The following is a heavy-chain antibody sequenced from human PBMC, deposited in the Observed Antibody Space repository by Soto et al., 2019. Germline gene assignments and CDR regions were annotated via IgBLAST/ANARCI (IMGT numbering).Heavy chain of an antibody. CDR1: GGSISSYY. J-gene: IGHJ5*02. Sequence: PSETLSLTCTVSGGSISSYYWSWIRQPPGKGLEWIGYIYYSGSTNYNPSLKSRVTISVDTSKNQFSLKLSSVTAADTAVYYCARHDFWSPLGFDPWGQGTLVTVSS. CDR3: ARHDFWSPLGFDP. D-gene: IGHD3-3*01. CDR2: IYYSGST. V-gene: IGHV4-59*01.